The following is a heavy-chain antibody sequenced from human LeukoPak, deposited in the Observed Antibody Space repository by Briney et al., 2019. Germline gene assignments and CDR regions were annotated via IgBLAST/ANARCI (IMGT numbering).Heavy chain of an antibody. CDR3: ARDRPSGNITMIRGVALDY. CDR2: ISSGGMAI. J-gene: IGHJ4*02. Sequence: PGGSLRLSCAASGFTFSSYAMSWVRQAPGKGLEWVSYISSGGMAIYYGDSVTGRFTISRDNAKNSLYLQMNSLRAEDTAVYYCARDRPSGNITMIRGVALDYWGQGTLVTVSS. D-gene: IGHD3-10*01. CDR1: GFTFSSYA. V-gene: IGHV3-48*03.